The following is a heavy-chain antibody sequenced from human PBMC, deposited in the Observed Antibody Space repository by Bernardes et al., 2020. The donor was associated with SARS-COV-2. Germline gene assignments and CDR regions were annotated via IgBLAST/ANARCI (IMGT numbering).Heavy chain of an antibody. CDR2: INPNTGGP. D-gene: IGHD2-21*02. CDR1: GYTFTGYF. V-gene: IGHV1-2*02. J-gene: IGHJ4*02. CDR3: ARTRTTISTTGIPVDY. Sequence: ASVKVSCKASGYTFTGYFIHWVRQAPGQRPEWMGWINPNTGGPNYVQKFQGRVTMTRDTSITTAYMELSRLGSDDTAIYYCARTRTTISTTGIPVDYWGQGTLVTVSS.